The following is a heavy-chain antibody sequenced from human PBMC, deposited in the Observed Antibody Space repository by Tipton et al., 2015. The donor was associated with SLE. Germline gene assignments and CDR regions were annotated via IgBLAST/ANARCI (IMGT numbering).Heavy chain of an antibody. D-gene: IGHD6-19*01. V-gene: IGHV4-59*08. CDR3: ARQGGQWLDFDY. CDR1: GDSIGTYY. CDR2: VHYSGST. Sequence: TLSLTCSVSGDSIGTYYWNWTRQPPGKGLEFVGSVHYSGSTDYNSSLKSRITVSLDTSQNQFSLKLTSVTAADTAVYYCARQGGQWLDFDYWGQGTLVTVSS. J-gene: IGHJ4*02.